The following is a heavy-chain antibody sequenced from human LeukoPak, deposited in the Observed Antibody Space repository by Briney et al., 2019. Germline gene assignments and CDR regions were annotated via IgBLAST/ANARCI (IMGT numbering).Heavy chain of an antibody. Sequence: SVKVSCKASGGTFSSYTISWVRQAPGQGLEWMGRIIPILGIANYAQKFQGRVTITADKSTSTAYMEQSSLRSEDTAVYYCARDSHESMITFGGVIATWGQGTLVTVSS. D-gene: IGHD3-16*02. CDR3: ARDSHESMITFGGVIAT. CDR2: IIPILGIA. J-gene: IGHJ4*02. V-gene: IGHV1-69*04. CDR1: GGTFSSYT.